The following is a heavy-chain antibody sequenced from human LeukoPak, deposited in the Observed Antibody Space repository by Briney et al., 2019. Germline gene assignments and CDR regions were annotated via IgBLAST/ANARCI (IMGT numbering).Heavy chain of an antibody. CDR3: ARALRYFDWFYGDFDY. CDR1: GYSFPSYG. J-gene: IGHJ4*02. D-gene: IGHD3-9*01. Sequence: GASVKVSCKASGYSFPSYGISWVRQAPGQGLEWLGWISAYNGNTNCAQKLQGRVTMTTDTSTSTAYMELRSLRSDDTAVYYCARALRYFDWFYGDFDYWGQGTLVTVSS. CDR2: ISAYNGNT. V-gene: IGHV1-18*01.